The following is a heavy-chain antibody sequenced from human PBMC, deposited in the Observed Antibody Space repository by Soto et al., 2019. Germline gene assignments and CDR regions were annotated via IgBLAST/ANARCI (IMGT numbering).Heavy chain of an antibody. CDR1: GFTFSYYW. Sequence: EVQLLESGGGLVQPGESLRLSCAASGFTFSYYWMHWVRQAPGMGLVWVSRIHSDGSSTTYADSVKGRFTISRDNARNTLYLQMNSLRAEDTDVYYCARGDRGAFDLWGQGTVRTVSS. CDR3: ARGDRGAFDL. D-gene: IGHD1-26*01. J-gene: IGHJ3*01. CDR2: IHSDGSST. V-gene: IGHV3-74*01.